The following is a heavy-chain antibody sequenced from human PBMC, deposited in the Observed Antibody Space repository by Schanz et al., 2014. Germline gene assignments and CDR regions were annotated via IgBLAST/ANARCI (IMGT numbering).Heavy chain of an antibody. CDR3: ARDSIAAAYYYYGMDV. CDR2: IKQDGSEK. D-gene: IGHD6-13*01. V-gene: IGHV3-7*01. J-gene: IGHJ6*02. CDR1: GFTFSSYW. Sequence: EVQLVESGGGLVQPGGSLRLSCAASGFTFSSYWMSWVRQAPGKGLEWVANIKQDGSEKYYVDSVKGRFTISRDNAKNSXYLQMNSLRAEDTAVYYCARDSIAAAYYYYGMDVWGQGTTVTVSS.